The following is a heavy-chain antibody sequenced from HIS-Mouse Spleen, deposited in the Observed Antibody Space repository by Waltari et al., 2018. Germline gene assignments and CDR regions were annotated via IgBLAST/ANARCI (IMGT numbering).Heavy chain of an antibody. V-gene: IGHV4-39*07. CDR3: ARGPETVDWYVDL. CDR2: IYYSGST. D-gene: IGHD4-17*01. J-gene: IGHJ2*01. CDR1: GGSISSSSYY. Sequence: QLQLQESGPGLVKPSETLSLTCPVSGGSISSSSYYWGWIRQPPGKGLEWIGSIYYSGSTYHNPSLKSRVTISGETSKNQFALKLSSVTAADTAVYYWARGPETVDWYVDLWGRGTLVTVSS.